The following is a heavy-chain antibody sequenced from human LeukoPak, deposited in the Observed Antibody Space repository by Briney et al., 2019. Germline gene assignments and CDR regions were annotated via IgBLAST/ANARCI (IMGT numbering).Heavy chain of an antibody. CDR2: IRYDGSNK. CDR3: AKVAQPYYYYGMDV. Sequence: GGSLRLSCAASGFTFSSYGMHWVRQAPGKGLEWVAFIRYDGSNKYYADSVKGRFTISRDNSKNTLYLQMNSLRAEDTAVYYCAKVAQPYYYYGMDVWGQGTTVTVSS. J-gene: IGHJ6*02. V-gene: IGHV3-30*02. CDR1: GFTFSSYG.